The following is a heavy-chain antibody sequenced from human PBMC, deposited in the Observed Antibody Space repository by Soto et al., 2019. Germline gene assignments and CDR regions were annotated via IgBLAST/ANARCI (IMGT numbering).Heavy chain of an antibody. J-gene: IGHJ3*02. Sequence: GESLKISCKGSGYSFSSYWIGWVRQTPGKGLEWMGIIYPGDSDTRYSPSFQGQVTISADKSISTAYLQWSSLRASDTAMYYCATPSPDSSKSLDMWGQGTMVTVSS. CDR3: ATPSPDSSKSLDM. CDR2: IYPGDSDT. CDR1: GYSFSSYW. D-gene: IGHD4-4*01. V-gene: IGHV5-51*01.